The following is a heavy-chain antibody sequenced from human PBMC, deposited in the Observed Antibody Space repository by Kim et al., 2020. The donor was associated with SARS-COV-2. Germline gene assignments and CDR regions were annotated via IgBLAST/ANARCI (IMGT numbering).Heavy chain of an antibody. CDR3: ARAYPVVAATVGYFDY. J-gene: IGHJ4*02. Sequence: SLQSRFTISVDTSKNQFSLKLSSVTAADTAVYYCARAYPVVAATVGYFDYWGQGTLVTVSS. V-gene: IGHV4-31*02. D-gene: IGHD2-15*01.